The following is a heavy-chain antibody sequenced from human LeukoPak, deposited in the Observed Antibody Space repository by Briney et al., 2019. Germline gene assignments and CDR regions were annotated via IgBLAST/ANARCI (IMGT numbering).Heavy chain of an antibody. D-gene: IGHD3-22*01. CDR3: ANDAPGFWDSSGPDAFDI. V-gene: IGHV3-23*01. Sequence: GGSLRLSCAASGFTFSSYAMSWVRQAPGKGLEWVSAISGSGGSTYYADSVKGRFTISRDNSKNTLYLQMNSLRAEDTAVYYCANDAPGFWDSSGPDAFDIWGQGTMVTVSS. CDR2: ISGSGGST. CDR1: GFTFSSYA. J-gene: IGHJ3*02.